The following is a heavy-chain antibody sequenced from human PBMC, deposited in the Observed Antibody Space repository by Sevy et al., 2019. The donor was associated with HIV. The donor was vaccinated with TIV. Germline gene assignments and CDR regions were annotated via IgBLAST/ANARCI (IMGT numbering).Heavy chain of an antibody. D-gene: IGHD2-21*02. CDR2: ISYDGSKK. CDR3: ARVGVSYCTDDCYHRFDY. V-gene: IGHV3-30*09. Sequence: GGSLRLSCAASGVTFSSYALLWVRQAPGKRLEWVSLISYDGSKKYYSDSVKGRFAISRDESKTTLFLQMNSLRSEDTAIYYCARVGVSYCTDDCYHRFDYWGRGSLVTVSS. CDR1: GVTFSSYA. J-gene: IGHJ4*02.